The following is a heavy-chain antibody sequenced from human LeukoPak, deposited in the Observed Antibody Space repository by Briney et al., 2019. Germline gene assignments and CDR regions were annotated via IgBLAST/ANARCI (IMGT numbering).Heavy chain of an antibody. Sequence: GESLKISCKGSGYSFTSYWIGWVRQMPGKGLEWMGIIYPGDSDIRYSPSFQGQVTISADKSISTAYLQWSSLEASDTAMYYCARGRSLTGYYMNWFDPWGQGTLVTVSS. CDR2: IYPGDSDI. CDR1: GYSFTSYW. D-gene: IGHD3-9*01. J-gene: IGHJ5*02. V-gene: IGHV5-51*01. CDR3: ARGRSLTGYYMNWFDP.